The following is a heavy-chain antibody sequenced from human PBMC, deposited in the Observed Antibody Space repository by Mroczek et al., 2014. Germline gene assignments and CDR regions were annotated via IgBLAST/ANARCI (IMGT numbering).Heavy chain of an antibody. CDR3: ARDRCSSTSCSAGWFDP. V-gene: IGHV4-59*01. CDR1: GGSISSYY. J-gene: IGHJ5*02. D-gene: IGHD2-2*01. CDR2: IYYSGST. Sequence: QVQLVESGPGLVKPSETLSLTCTVSGGSISSYYWSWIRQPPGKGLEWIGYIYYSGSTNYNPSLKSRVTISVDTSKNQFSLKLSSVTAADTAVYYCARDRCSSTSCSAGWFDPWAREPWSPSP.